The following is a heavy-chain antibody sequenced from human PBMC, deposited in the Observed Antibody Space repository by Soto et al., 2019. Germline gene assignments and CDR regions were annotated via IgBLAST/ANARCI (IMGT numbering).Heavy chain of an antibody. CDR2: ISGSGGST. CDR3: AKDESIVVVGPIGK. CDR1: GFTFSSYA. V-gene: IGHV3-23*01. D-gene: IGHD2-15*01. J-gene: IGHJ4*02. Sequence: EVQLLESGGGLVQPGGSLRLSCAASGFTFSSYAMSWVRQAPGKGLEWVSAISGSGGSTYYADSVKGRFTISRDNSKNTLYLQMNSLRAEDTSVYYCAKDESIVVVGPIGKWGQGTLVTVSS.